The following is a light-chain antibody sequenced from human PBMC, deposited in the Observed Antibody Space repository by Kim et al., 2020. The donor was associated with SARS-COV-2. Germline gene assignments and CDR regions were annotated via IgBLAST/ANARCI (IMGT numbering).Light chain of an antibody. CDR3: QQLSSFPYT. V-gene: IGKV1-9*01. J-gene: IGKJ2*01. CDR1: QGLSSY. CDR2: TAS. Sequence: SASVGDRVTITCRASQGLSSYLAWYQQKPGKAPKLLIYTASTLQSGVPSRFSGSGSGTEFTLTISSLQPEDFATYYCQQLSSFPYTFGQGTNLEIK.